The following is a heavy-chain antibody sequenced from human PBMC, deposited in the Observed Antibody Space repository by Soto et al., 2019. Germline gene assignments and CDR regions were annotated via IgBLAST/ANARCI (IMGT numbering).Heavy chain of an antibody. CDR3: AKDRGTTVTSYYYGMDV. Sequence: QVQLVESGGGVVQPGRSLRLSCAAPGFTFSSYGMHWVRQAPGKGLEWVAVISYDGSNKYYADSVKGRFTISRDNSKNTLYLQMNSLRAEDTAVYYCAKDRGTTVTSYYYGMDVWGQGTTVTVSS. V-gene: IGHV3-30*18. J-gene: IGHJ6*02. D-gene: IGHD4-17*01. CDR2: ISYDGSNK. CDR1: GFTFSSYG.